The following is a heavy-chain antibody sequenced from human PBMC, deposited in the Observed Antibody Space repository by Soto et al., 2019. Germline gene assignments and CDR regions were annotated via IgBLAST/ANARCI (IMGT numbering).Heavy chain of an antibody. J-gene: IGHJ6*02. CDR2: IYYSGNT. CDR3: ASSSLYGMGV. Sequence: SATLSLACSVSGGSISSGYYYWSWIRQPPGEGLEWIGNIYYSGNTYYNPSLKSRLIISIDTSKNQFYLKVGSVTAADTAVYYCASSSLYGMGVWGQGTTVTVSS. V-gene: IGHV4-30-4*01. CDR1: GGSISSGYYY.